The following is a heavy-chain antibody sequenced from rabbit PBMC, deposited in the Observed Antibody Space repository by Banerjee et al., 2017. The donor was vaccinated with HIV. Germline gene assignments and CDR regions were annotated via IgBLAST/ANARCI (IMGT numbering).Heavy chain of an antibody. CDR3: ARDINNIYGLNL. V-gene: IGHV1S45*01. CDR2: IYIGSSDT. Sequence: LVKPGASLTLTCTASGFSFSGSYWIFWVRQAPGKGLEWIACIYIGSSDTAYASWAKGRFTISKSSSTTVTLQMTSLTAADTATYFCARDINNIYGLNLWGPGTLVTVS. CDR1: GFSFSGSYW. J-gene: IGHJ4*01.